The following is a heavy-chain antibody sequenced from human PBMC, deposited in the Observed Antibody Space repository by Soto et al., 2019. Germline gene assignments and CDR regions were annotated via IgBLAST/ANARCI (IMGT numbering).Heavy chain of an antibody. J-gene: IGHJ4*02. CDR3: ARDSGGPMVRGVILDY. CDR2: INPSGGST. D-gene: IGHD3-10*01. V-gene: IGHV1-46*01. Sequence: QVQLVQSGAEVKKPGASVKVSCKASGYTFTSYYMHWVRQAPGQGLEWMGIINPSGGSTSYAQKFQGRVTMTRDTSSSTVYMELSSLRSEDTAVYYCARDSGGPMVRGVILDYWGQGTLVTVSS. CDR1: GYTFTSYY.